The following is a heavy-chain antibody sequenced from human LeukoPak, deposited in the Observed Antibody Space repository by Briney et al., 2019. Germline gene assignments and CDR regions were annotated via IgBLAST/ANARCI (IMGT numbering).Heavy chain of an antibody. CDR3: ARVPPFPGSYHYYFDY. CDR2: ISAYNGNT. Sequence: GASVKVSCKASGYTFTSYGISWVRQAPGQGLEWLGWISAYNGNTNYAQKLQGRVTMTTDTSTSTAYMELRSLRSDDTAVYYCARVPPFPGSYHYYFDYWGQGTLVTVSS. D-gene: IGHD3-10*01. J-gene: IGHJ4*02. V-gene: IGHV1-18*01. CDR1: GYTFTSYG.